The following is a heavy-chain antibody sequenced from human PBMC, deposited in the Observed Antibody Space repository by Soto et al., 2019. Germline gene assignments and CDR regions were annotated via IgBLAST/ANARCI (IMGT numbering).Heavy chain of an antibody. CDR3: ASLLYRAARPLDY. V-gene: IGHV3-21*01. CDR2: ISSSSSYI. J-gene: IGHJ4*02. CDR1: GFTFSSYS. D-gene: IGHD6-6*01. Sequence: LRLSCAASGFTFSSYSMNWVRQAAGKGLEWVSSISSSSSYIYYADSVKGRFTISRDNAKNSLYLQMNSLRAEDTAVYYCASLLYRAARPLDYWGQGTLVTVS.